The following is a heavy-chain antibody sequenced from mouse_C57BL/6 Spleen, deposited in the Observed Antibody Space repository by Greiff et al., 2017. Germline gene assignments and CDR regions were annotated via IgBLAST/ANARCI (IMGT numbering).Heavy chain of an antibody. CDR3: ARRSRTAPMDY. J-gene: IGHJ4*01. V-gene: IGHV1-69*01. CDR2: IDPSDSYT. D-gene: IGHD3-3*01. Sequence: QVHVKQPGAELVMPGASVKLSCKASGYTFTSYWMHWVKQRPGQGLEWIGEIDPSDSYTNYNQKFKGKSTLTVDKSSSTAYMQLSSLTSEDSAVYYCARRSRTAPMDYWGQGTSGTVSS. CDR1: GYTFTSYW.